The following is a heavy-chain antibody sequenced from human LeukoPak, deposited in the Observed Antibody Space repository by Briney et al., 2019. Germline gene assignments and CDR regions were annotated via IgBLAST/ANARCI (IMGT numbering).Heavy chain of an antibody. CDR3: CFGVASSVFFDY. D-gene: IGHD3-3*01. Sequence: GGSLRLSCSASGFTFINYAITWVRQSPGKGLIWVSTFSAGGTTTYYADSAKGRFTTSRDTSTNTLYLHMNSLRAEATAVYYCCFGVASSVFFDYWGRGTLVTVSS. J-gene: IGHJ4*02. CDR1: GFTFINYA. CDR2: FSAGGTTT. V-gene: IGHV3-23*01.